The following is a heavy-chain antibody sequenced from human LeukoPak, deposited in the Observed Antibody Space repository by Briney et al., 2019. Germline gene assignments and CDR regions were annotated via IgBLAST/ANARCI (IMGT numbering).Heavy chain of an antibody. V-gene: IGHV3-30*03. D-gene: IGHD4-11*01. J-gene: IGHJ4*02. Sequence: GGSLRLSCAASGFTFSSYGMHWVRQAPGKGLEWVAVMSFDGSHTYYADSVKGRFTISRDNSKNTLYLQMNSLRAEDTAVYYCTTSDINYRPFDNWGQGTLVTVSS. CDR1: GFTFSSYG. CDR2: MSFDGSHT. CDR3: TTSDINYRPFDN.